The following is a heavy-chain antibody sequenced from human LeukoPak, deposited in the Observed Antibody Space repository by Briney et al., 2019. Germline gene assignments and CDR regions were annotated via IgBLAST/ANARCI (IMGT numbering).Heavy chain of an antibody. J-gene: IGHJ4*02. D-gene: IGHD3-10*01. CDR3: AKSGSGSYYSHYFDY. CDR2: ISWNSGSI. V-gene: IGHV3-9*03. Sequence: GGSLRLSCAASGFTFDDYDMHWVRQAPGKGLEWVAGISWNSGSIGYADSVKGRFTISRDNAKNSPYLQMNSLRAEDMALYYCAKSGSGSYYSHYFDYWGQGTLVTVSS. CDR1: GFTFDDYD.